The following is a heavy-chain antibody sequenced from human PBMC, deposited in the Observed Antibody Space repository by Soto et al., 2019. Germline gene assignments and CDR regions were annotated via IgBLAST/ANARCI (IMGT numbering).Heavy chain of an antibody. J-gene: IGHJ5*02. V-gene: IGHV2-5*02. CDR2: IYWADDK. CDR3: AQRLPHYGLGRERGTWFDP. Sequence: QITLKESGPTLVRPTQTLTLTCTFSGFSLSTTGVGVGWIRQPPGKALEWLALIYWADDKRYSPSLKSRLTITKDTSKNEVILTMTNMDPVATARYYCAQRLPHYGLGRERGTWFDPWGQGTLVTVSS. CDR1: GFSLSTTGVG. D-gene: IGHD3-10*01.